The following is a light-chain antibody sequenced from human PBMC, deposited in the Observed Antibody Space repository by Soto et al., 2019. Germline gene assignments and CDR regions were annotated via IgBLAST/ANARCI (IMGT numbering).Light chain of an antibody. J-gene: IGLJ2*01. CDR3: CSYVHTRSLI. Sequence: QSALTQPASVSGSPGQSITISCTGTSSDIGTYNLVSWYQQRPGKAPQLMIYEVNKRPSGISNRFSGSKSGNTASLTIAGLQDKGEAAYYYCSYVHTRSLIFGGGTKLTVL. V-gene: IGLV2-23*02. CDR2: EVN. CDR1: SSDIGTYNL.